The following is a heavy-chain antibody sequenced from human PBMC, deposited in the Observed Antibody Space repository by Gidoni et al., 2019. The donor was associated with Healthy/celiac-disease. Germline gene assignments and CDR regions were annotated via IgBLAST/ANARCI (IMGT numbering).Heavy chain of an antibody. CDR3: ARAGEVYCSGGSCYSDPYYYGMDV. J-gene: IGHJ6*02. CDR2: SIPIFGTA. D-gene: IGHD2-15*01. CDR1: GGTFSSYA. V-gene: IGHV1-69*06. Sequence: QVQLVQSGAEVKKPGSSVKVSCKASGGTFSSYAISRVRQAPGPGLEWMGGSIPIFGTANYAQKFQGRVTITADKSTSTAYMELSSLRSEDTAVYYCARAGEVYCSGGSCYSDPYYYGMDVWGQGTTVTVSS.